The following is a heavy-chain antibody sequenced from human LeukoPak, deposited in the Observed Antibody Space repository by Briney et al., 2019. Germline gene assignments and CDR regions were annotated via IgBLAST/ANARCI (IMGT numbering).Heavy chain of an antibody. Sequence: GESLKISCKRSGYSFTSYWISWVRQMPGKGREWMGRIDPSDSYTNYSPSFQGHVTISADKSISTAYLQWSSLKATDTAMYYCARHIVVVTASGYYYYGMDVWGQGTTVTVSS. J-gene: IGHJ6*01. D-gene: IGHD2-21*02. V-gene: IGHV5-10-1*01. CDR2: IDPSDSYT. CDR3: ARHIVVVTASGYYYYGMDV. CDR1: GYSFTSYW.